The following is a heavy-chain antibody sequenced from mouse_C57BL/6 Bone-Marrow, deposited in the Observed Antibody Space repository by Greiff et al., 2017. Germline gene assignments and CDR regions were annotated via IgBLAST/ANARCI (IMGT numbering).Heavy chain of an antibody. CDR2: INPSSGYT. Sequence: VMLVESGAELARPGASVKMSCKASGYTFTSYTMHWVKQRPGQGLEWIGYINPSSGYTKYNQKFKDKATLTADKSSSTAYMQLSSLTSEDSAVYYCARSGGSSYGYFDVWGTGTTVTVSS. J-gene: IGHJ1*03. CDR1: GYTFTSYT. CDR3: ARSGGSSYGYFDV. V-gene: IGHV1-4*01. D-gene: IGHD1-1*01.